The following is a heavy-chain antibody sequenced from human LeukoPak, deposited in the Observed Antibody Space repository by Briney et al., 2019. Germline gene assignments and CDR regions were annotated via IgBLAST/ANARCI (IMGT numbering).Heavy chain of an antibody. D-gene: IGHD6-13*01. CDR2: ICICDSTI. J-gene: IGHJ4*02. CDR1: GFTFSDYY. Sequence: GGSLRLSCAASGFTFSDYYMSWIRQAPGKGLEWVSYICICDSTIYYANSVNGRLTISRDNTKNSLYLQMSSLRAEDTAVYYCARASSSWFGARGVTDYWGQGTLVTVSS. CDR3: ARASSSWFGARGVTDY. V-gene: IGHV3-11*01.